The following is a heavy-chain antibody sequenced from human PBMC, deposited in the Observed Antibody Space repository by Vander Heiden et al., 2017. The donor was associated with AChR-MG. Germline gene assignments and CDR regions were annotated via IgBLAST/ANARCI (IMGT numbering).Heavy chain of an antibody. J-gene: IGHJ4*02. V-gene: IGHV3-30*18. D-gene: IGHD6-19*01. Sequence: QVQLVESGGGVVQPGRSLRLSCAASGFTFSSYGMHWVRQAPGKGLEWVAVISYDGSNKYYADSVKGRFTISRDNSKNTLYLRMNSLRAEDTAVYYCAKGRVFSGWYVPGFDYWGQGTLVTVSS. CDR1: GFTFSSYG. CDR2: ISYDGSNK. CDR3: AKGRVFSGWYVPGFDY.